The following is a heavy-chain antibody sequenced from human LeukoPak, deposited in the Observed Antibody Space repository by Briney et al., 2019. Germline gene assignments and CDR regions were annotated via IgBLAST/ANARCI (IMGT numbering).Heavy chain of an antibody. CDR3: ARLSYCSSTSCKYNWFDP. CDR2: TFYSGSP. CDR1: GGSLTNYY. V-gene: IGHV4-59*01. Sequence: SETLSLTCTVSGGSLTNYYWSWIRQPPGKGLEWIAYTFYSGSPNYNPSLKSRITISVDMSKNQFSLKLSSVTAADTAVYYCARLSYCSSTSCKYNWFDPWGQGTLVTVSS. D-gene: IGHD2-2*01. J-gene: IGHJ5*02.